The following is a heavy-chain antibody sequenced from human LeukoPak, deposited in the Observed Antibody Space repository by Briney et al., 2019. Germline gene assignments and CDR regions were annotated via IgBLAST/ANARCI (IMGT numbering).Heavy chain of an antibody. CDR1: GGTFSSYA. V-gene: IGHV1-69*13. D-gene: IGHD1-26*01. CDR3: ARESGSYEAYFDY. J-gene: IGHJ4*02. Sequence: SVKVPCKASGGTFSSYAISWVRQAPGQGLEWMGRIFPIFATANYAQKFQGRVTITADESTSTAYMELSSLRSEDTAVYYCARESGSYEAYFDYWGQGALVTVSS. CDR2: IFPIFATA.